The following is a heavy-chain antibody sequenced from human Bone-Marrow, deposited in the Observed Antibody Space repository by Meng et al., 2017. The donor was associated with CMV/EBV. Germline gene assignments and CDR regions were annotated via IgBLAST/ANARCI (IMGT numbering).Heavy chain of an antibody. D-gene: IGHD1-14*01. CDR3: ARICVTGAACYHFDY. J-gene: IGHJ4*02. V-gene: IGHV3-7*01. CDR2: IKQDGSEK. Sequence: GGSLRLSCAASGFTFTNYWMSWVRQAPGKGLEWVANIKQDGSEKQYVDSVKGRFTVSRDNAKNSLDLQMNSLRVDDTAVYYCARICVTGAACYHFDYWGQRTLVTVSS. CDR1: GFTFTNYW.